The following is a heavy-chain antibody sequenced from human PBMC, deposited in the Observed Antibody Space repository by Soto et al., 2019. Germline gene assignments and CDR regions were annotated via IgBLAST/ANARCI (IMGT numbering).Heavy chain of an antibody. CDR3: ARQRGCSSTSCYGGDAVDI. CDR2: IYYSGST. J-gene: IGHJ3*02. V-gene: IGHV4-39*01. CDR1: GGSISSSSYY. D-gene: IGHD2-2*01. Sequence: SETLSLTCTVSGGSISSSSYYWGWIRQPPGKGLEWIGSIYYSGSTYYNPSLKSRVTISVDTSKNQFSLKLSSVTAADTAVYYCARQRGCSSTSCYGGDAVDIWGQGTMVTVSS.